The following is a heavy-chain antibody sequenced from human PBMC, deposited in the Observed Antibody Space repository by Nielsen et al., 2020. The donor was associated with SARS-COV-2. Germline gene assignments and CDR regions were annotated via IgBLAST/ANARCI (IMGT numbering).Heavy chain of an antibody. CDR2: INHSGST. Sequence: SETLSLTCAVHGGSFSGVYWSWIRQPPGKGLEWIGEINHSGSTNYNPSLKSRVTISVDMSKNQFSLKLSSVTAADTAVYYCARGRTVTTFYPRDNWFDPWGQGTLVTVSS. D-gene: IGHD4-11*01. J-gene: IGHJ5*02. CDR3: ARGRTVTTFYPRDNWFDP. CDR1: GGSFSGVY. V-gene: IGHV4-34*01.